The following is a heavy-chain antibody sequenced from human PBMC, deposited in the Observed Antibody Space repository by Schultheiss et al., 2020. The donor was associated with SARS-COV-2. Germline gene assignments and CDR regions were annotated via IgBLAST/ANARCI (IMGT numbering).Heavy chain of an antibody. J-gene: IGHJ4*02. D-gene: IGHD2-2*01. V-gene: IGHV3-30*03. CDR2: ISYDGSNK. CDR1: GFTFSSYG. Sequence: GGSLRLSCAASGFTFSSYGMHWVRQAPGKGLEWVAVISYDGSNKYYADSVKGRFTISRDNSKNTLYLQMNSLRAEDTAVYYCARADIVVVPAASPFGDGDYWGQGTLVTVAS. CDR3: ARADIVVVPAASPFGDGDY.